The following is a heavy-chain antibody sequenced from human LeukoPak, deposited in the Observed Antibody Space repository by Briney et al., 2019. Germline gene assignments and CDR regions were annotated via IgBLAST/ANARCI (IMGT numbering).Heavy chain of an antibody. V-gene: IGHV1-2*02. J-gene: IGHJ4*02. CDR3: ALTPYYYDSSGYYSDY. D-gene: IGHD3-22*01. Sequence: ASVKVSCKASGYTFTGYYMHWVRQAPGQGLEWMGWINPNSGGTNYAQKFQGRVTMTRDTSISTAYMELSRLRSDDTAVYYCALTPYYYDSSGYYSDYWGQGTLVTVSS. CDR1: GYTFTGYY. CDR2: INPNSGGT.